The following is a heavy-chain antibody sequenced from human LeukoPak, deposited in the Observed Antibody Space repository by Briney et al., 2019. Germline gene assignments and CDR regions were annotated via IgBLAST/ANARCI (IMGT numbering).Heavy chain of an antibody. CDR2: IYYSGST. J-gene: IGHJ3*02. CDR3: AREGDSSGYYHDAFDI. D-gene: IGHD3-22*01. Sequence: SETLSLTCTVSGGSISSYYWSWIRQPPGKGLEWIGYIYYSGSTNYNPSLKSRVTISVDTSKNQFSLKLSSVTAADTDVYYCAREGDSSGYYHDAFDIWGQGTMVTVSS. CDR1: GGSISSYY. V-gene: IGHV4-59*01.